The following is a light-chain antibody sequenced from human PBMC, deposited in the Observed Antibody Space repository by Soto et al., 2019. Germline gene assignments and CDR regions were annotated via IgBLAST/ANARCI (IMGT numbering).Light chain of an antibody. CDR3: SSYTSSSTLV. V-gene: IGLV2-14*01. CDR2: DVR. J-gene: IGLJ1*01. CDR1: SSDVGGYNY. Sequence: ALTQPASVSGSPGQSITISCTGTSSDVGGYNYVSWYQQHPGKAPKLMIYDVRNRPSGVSTPFSGSKSGNTASLTISGLQAEDEADYYCSSYTSSSTLVFGTGTKATVL.